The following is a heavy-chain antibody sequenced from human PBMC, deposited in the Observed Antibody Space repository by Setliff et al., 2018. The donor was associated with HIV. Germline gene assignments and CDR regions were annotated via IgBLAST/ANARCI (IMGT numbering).Heavy chain of an antibody. CDR2: ISAYNGNT. CDR3: ARTDYGGNSGGNYFDY. CDR1: DYTFTSYG. Sequence: ASVKVSCKASDYTFTSYGINWVRQAPGQGLEWMGWISAYNGNTNFAQKFQGRVTMTTDTATSTAYMEVRSLRSDDTAVYYCARTDYGGNSGGNYFDYWGQGSLVTVSS. J-gene: IGHJ4*02. D-gene: IGHD4-17*01. V-gene: IGHV1-18*01.